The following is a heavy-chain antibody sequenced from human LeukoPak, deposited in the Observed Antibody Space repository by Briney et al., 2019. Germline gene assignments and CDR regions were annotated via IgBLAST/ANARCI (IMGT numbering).Heavy chain of an antibody. Sequence: AASVNVSCKASGGTFSSYAISWVRQAPGQGLEWMGGIIPIFGTANYAQKFQGRVTITADESTSTAYMELSSLRSEDTAVYYCAQAKYYYYYYGMDVWGQGTTVTVSS. CDR2: IIPIFGTA. CDR1: GGTFSSYA. V-gene: IGHV1-69*01. CDR3: AQAKYYYYYYGMDV. J-gene: IGHJ6*02.